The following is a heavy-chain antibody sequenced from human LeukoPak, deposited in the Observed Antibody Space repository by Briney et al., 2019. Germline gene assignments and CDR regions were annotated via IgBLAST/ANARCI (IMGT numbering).Heavy chain of an antibody. D-gene: IGHD3-10*01. Sequence: GGSLRLSCAASGFTFSAYAMHWVRQAPGKGLEWVAVIWYDGSNKYYADSVKGRFTISRDNSKNTLYLQMNSLRAEDTAVYYCAKGLISMVRGGDFDYWGQGTLVTVSS. CDR2: IWYDGSNK. V-gene: IGHV3-33*06. CDR1: GFTFSAYA. J-gene: IGHJ4*02. CDR3: AKGLISMVRGGDFDY.